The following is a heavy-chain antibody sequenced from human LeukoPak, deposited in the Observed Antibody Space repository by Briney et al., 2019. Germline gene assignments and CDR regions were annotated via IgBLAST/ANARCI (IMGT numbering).Heavy chain of an antibody. CDR1: GFTFSSYG. V-gene: IGHV3-30*18. J-gene: IGHJ4*02. CDR2: ISYDGSNK. Sequence: GGSLRLSCAASGFTFSSYGMHWVRQAPGKGLEWVAVISYDGSNKYYADSVKGRFTISRDNSKNTLYLQMNSLRAEDTAVYYCAKGKRRAAADPFDYWGQGTLVTVSS. CDR3: AKGKRRAAADPFDY. D-gene: IGHD6-13*01.